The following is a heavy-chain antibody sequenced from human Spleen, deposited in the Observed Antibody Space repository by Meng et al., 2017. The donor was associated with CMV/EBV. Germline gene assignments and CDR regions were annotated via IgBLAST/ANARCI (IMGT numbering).Heavy chain of an antibody. CDR2: IYYSGST. Sequence: SETLSLTCSVSGGSIRGTSYYWAWIRQPPGKGLEWIGNIYYSGSTSYSPSLKGRLTISKDTSKTHFSLNLNSVTAADTTVYYCARQVLEWSTDYWGQGILVTVSS. CDR1: GGSIRGTSYY. V-gene: IGHV4-39*01. D-gene: IGHD3-3*01. J-gene: IGHJ4*02. CDR3: ARQVLEWSTDY.